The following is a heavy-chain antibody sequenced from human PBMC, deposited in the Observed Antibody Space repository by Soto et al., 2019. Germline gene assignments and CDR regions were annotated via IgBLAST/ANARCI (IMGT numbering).Heavy chain of an antibody. CDR3: AKGEFQHTNWLDP. V-gene: IGHV3-23*01. Sequence: GGSLRLSCAASGFTLSSYAMIWVRQAPGKGLEWVSAISGSGGTTYYADSVKGRFTISRDNSKNTLYLQMDSLRAEDTAVYYCAKGEFQHTNWLDPWGQGTLVTVSS. J-gene: IGHJ5*02. D-gene: IGHD3-10*01. CDR1: GFTLSSYA. CDR2: ISGSGGTT.